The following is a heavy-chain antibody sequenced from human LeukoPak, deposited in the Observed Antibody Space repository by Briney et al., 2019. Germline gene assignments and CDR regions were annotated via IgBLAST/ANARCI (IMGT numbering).Heavy chain of an antibody. CDR2: ISGSGGST. Sequence: GGSLRLSCAASGFTFSSYPMSWVRQAPGKGLEWVSPISGSGGSTYYADSVKGRFTISRDNSKNTLYLQMNSLRAEDTAVYYCAEDPGMYYYDSSGYSCWGQGTLVTVSS. V-gene: IGHV3-23*01. CDR3: AEDPGMYYYDSSGYSC. D-gene: IGHD3-22*01. J-gene: IGHJ4*02. CDR1: GFTFSSYP.